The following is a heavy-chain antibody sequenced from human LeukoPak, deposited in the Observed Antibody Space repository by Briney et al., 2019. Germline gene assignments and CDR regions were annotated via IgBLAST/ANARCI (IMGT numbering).Heavy chain of an antibody. CDR3: AITFIAEAGPVFDY. CDR1: GGSISSGSYY. Sequence: SQTLSLTCTVSGGSISSGSYYWSWIRQPAGKGLECIGRIYTSGSTNYNPSLKSRATISVDTSKNQFSLKLSSVTAADTAVYYCAITFIAEAGPVFDYWGQGTLVTVSS. J-gene: IGHJ4*02. CDR2: IYTSGST. D-gene: IGHD6-19*01. V-gene: IGHV4-61*02.